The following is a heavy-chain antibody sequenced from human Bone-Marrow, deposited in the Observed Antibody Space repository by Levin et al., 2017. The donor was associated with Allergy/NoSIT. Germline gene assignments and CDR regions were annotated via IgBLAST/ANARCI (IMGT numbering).Heavy chain of an antibody. Sequence: SQTLSLTCTVSGDSISSTNSYWGWVRQPPGKGLEWIGSISNSGDTYYSPSLRSRVTISTDTSKNQFSLKLSSVTAADTAVYYCAREYSSSPFYWGQGTLVTVSS. D-gene: IGHD6-6*01. CDR2: ISNSGDT. J-gene: IGHJ4*02. CDR3: AREYSSSPFY. CDR1: GDSISSTNSY. V-gene: IGHV4-39*07.